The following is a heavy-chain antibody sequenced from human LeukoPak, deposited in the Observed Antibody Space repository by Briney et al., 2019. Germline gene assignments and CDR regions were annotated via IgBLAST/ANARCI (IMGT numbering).Heavy chain of an antibody. V-gene: IGHV1-46*01. Sequence: ASVKVSCKASGYTFTTYYIHWVRQAPGQGLEWMGIINPSDGSTSYAQKLQGRVTMTRDMSTSTVYMELSSLRSEDTAVHYCARGYYDFWSGYYSAFDIWGQGTMVTVSS. D-gene: IGHD3-3*01. CDR1: GYTFTTYY. J-gene: IGHJ3*02. CDR3: ARGYYDFWSGYYSAFDI. CDR2: INPSDGST.